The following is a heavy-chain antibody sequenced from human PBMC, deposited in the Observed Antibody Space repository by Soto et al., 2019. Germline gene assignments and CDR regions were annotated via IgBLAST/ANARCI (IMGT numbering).Heavy chain of an antibody. D-gene: IGHD3-9*01. CDR3: AHNGPEDWPLDY. Sequence: QITLKESGPTLVRPTQTLTLTCAFSGFSLSTSGVGVGWIRQPPGKALEWLAVIYWDDSKHNSPSLRSRLTTTKETSKNQEVLTMTNMDPMATGTYYYAHNGPEDWPLDYWGQGTLVTVSS. V-gene: IGHV2-5*02. CDR2: IYWDDSK. J-gene: IGHJ4*02. CDR1: GFSLSTSGVG.